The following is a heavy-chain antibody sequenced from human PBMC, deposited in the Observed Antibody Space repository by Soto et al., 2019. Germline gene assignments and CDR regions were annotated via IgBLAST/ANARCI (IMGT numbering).Heavy chain of an antibody. D-gene: IGHD5-18*01. V-gene: IGHV4-4*07. CDR3: ARDYDVNTAVDYWYFDL. CDR2: IYPSGRA. Sequence: QVQLQESGPRLVTPSETLTLTCSLSGGSITNHYWDWIRQPPGKGLEFIGRIYPSGRAHYNPSLQSRVTMSVDTSKNQFSLKLNSVTAADTAIYYCARDYDVNTAVDYWYFDLWGRGTLVTVSS. CDR1: GGSITNHY. J-gene: IGHJ2*01.